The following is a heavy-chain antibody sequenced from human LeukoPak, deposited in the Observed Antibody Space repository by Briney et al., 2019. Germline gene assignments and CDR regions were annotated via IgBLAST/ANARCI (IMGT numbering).Heavy chain of an antibody. CDR1: GFTFSSYS. CDR3: ARGSRIQLWLFRYFDY. Sequence: PGGSLRLSCAASGFTFSSYSVNWVRQAPGKGLEWVSYISSSSSTIYYADSVKGRFTISRDNAKNSLYLQMNSLRAEDTAVYYCARGSRIQLWLFRYFDYWGQGTLVTVSS. J-gene: IGHJ4*02. V-gene: IGHV3-48*01. CDR2: ISSSSSTI. D-gene: IGHD5-18*01.